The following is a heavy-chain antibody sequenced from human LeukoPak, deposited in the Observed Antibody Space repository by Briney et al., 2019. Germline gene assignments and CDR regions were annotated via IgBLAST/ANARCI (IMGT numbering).Heavy chain of an antibody. Sequence: SETLSLTCTVSGVSIGTHKFYWTWIRQPPGKGLEWIGFISNSGVTYYNPSLESRVAISLDTSKNQFSLILTSVPATDTAVYYCARLASHNGQYVGALDFWGQGTMVSVSS. CDR3: ARLASHNGQYVGALDF. CDR1: GVSIGTHKFY. J-gene: IGHJ3*01. V-gene: IGHV4-30-4*01. D-gene: IGHD1-1*01. CDR2: ISNSGVT.